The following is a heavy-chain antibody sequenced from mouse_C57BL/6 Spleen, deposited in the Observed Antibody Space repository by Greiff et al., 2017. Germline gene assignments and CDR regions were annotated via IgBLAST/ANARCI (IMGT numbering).Heavy chain of an antibody. D-gene: IGHD1-1*01. CDR2: IHPNSGST. CDR3: AYGSSYY. Sequence: QVQLKQPGAELVKPGASVKLSCTASGYTFTSYWMHWVKQRPGQGLEWIGMIHPNSGSTNYTEKFKSKATVTVDKSSSTAYMQLSSLTSEDSAVYDCAYGSSYYWGQGTTLTVSS. V-gene: IGHV1-64*01. CDR1: GYTFTSYW. J-gene: IGHJ2*01.